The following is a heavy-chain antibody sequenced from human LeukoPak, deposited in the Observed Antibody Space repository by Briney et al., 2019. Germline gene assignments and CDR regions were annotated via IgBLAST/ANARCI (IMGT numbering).Heavy chain of an antibody. CDR1: GGSISSSSYY. J-gene: IGHJ4*02. CDR3: ARRVAAPTI. CDR2: IYYSGST. Sequence: PETLSLTCTVSGGSISSSSYYWGWIRQPPGKGLEWIGSIYYSGSTYYNPSLKSRVTISVDTSKNQFSLKLSSVTAADTAVYYCARRVAAPTIWGQGTLVTVSS. V-gene: IGHV4-39*01. D-gene: IGHD6-6*01.